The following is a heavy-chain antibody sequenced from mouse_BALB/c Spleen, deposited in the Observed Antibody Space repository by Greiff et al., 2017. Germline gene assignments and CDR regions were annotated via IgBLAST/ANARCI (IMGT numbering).Heavy chain of an antibody. Sequence: VKLVESGPGLVAPSQSLSITCTVSGFSLTSYDISWIRQPPGKGLEWLGVIWTGGGTNYNSAFMSRLSISKDNSKSQVFLKMNSLQTDDTAIYYCVRSDYGYDWFAYWGQGTLVTVSA. CDR1: GFSLTSYD. D-gene: IGHD2-2*01. V-gene: IGHV2-9-2*01. CDR2: IWTGGGT. J-gene: IGHJ3*01. CDR3: VRSDYGYDWFAY.